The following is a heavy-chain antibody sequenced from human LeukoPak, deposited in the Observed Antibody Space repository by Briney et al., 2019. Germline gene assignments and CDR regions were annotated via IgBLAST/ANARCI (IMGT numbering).Heavy chain of an antibody. CDR2: IYYSGST. V-gene: IGHV4-31*03. CDR3: AREYQLPELYNWFGP. J-gene: IGHJ5*02. D-gene: IGHD2-2*01. CDR1: GGSISSGGYY. Sequence: TASQTLSLTCTVSGGSISSGGYYWSWIRQHPGKGLEWIGYIYYSGSTYYNPSLKSRVTISVDTSKNQFSLKLSSVTAADTAVYYCAREYQLPELYNWFGPWGQGTLVTVSS.